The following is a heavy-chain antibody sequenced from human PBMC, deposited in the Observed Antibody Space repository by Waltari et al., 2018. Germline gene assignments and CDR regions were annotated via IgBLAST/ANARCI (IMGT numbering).Heavy chain of an antibody. Sequence: QVQLVQSGAEVKKPGASGKVSCKASGYTFTGYYMHWVRQAPGQGLEWMGWINPNSGGTNYAQKFQGRVTMTRDTSISTAYMELSRLRSDDTAVYYCARSESMDMKWYYYMDVWGKGTTVTVSS. D-gene: IGHD3-10*01. V-gene: IGHV1-2*02. CDR3: ARSESMDMKWYYYMDV. CDR2: INPNSGGT. CDR1: GYTFTGYY. J-gene: IGHJ6*03.